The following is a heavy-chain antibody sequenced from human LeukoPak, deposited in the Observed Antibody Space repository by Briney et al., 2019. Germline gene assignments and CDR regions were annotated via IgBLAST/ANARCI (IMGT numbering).Heavy chain of an antibody. V-gene: IGHV1-18*01. J-gene: IGHJ4*02. D-gene: IGHD3-9*01. CDR1: GYTFTSYG. Sequence: ASVKVSCKASGYTFTSYGISWVRQAPGQGLEWMGWISAYNGNTNYAQKLQGRVTMTTDTSTSTAYMELRSLRSDDTAVYYCARVPFDILTGYYFDYWGQGTLVTVSS. CDR3: ARVPFDILTGYYFDY. CDR2: ISAYNGNT.